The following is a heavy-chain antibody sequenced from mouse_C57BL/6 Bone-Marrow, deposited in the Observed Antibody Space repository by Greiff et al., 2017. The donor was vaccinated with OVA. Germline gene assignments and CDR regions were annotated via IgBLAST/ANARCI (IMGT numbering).Heavy chain of an antibody. V-gene: IGHV7-1*01. J-gene: IGHJ4*01. CDR1: GFTFSDFY. CDR2: SRNKANDYTT. CDR3: ARDASRAMDY. Sequence: EVNLVESGGGLVQSGRSLRLSCATSGFTFSDFYMEWVRQAPGKGLEWIAASRNKANDYTTEYSASVKGRFIVSRDTAQSILYLQMNARRAEDTAIYYCARDASRAMDYWGQGTSVTVSS.